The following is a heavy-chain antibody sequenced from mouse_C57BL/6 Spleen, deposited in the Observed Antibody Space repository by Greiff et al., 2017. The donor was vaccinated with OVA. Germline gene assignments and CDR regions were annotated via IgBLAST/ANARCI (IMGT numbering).Heavy chain of an antibody. CDR1: GYTFTDYN. J-gene: IGHJ3*01. V-gene: IGHV1-18*01. CDR3: ARDSGGFAY. Sequence: EVQLQQPGPELVKPGASVKIPCKASGYTFTDYNMDWVKQSPGQSLEWIGDINPNNGGTIYNQKFTGKATLTVDKSSSTAYMELRSLTSEDTAVDYCARDSGGFAYWGQGTLVTVSA. CDR2: INPNNGGT.